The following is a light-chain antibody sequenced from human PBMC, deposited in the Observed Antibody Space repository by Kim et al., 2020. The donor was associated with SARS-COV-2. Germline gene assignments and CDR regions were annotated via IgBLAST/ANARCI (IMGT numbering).Light chain of an antibody. CDR3: QAWDSGTVV. Sequence: SYELTQPPSVSVSPGQTVTITCSGDKLGEKYSCWYQQKSGQSPVLVIYQDFKRPSGIPERFSGSNFGNTATLTISGTQAVDEADYYCQAWDSGTVVFGGGTKLTV. CDR1: KLGEKY. V-gene: IGLV3-1*01. J-gene: IGLJ2*01. CDR2: QDF.